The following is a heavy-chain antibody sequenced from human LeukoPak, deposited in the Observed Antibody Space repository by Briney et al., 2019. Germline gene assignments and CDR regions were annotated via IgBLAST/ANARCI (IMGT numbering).Heavy chain of an antibody. CDR1: GFTFSNYP. V-gene: IGHV3-30-3*01. CDR2: ISSDGNNK. J-gene: IGHJ4*02. CDR3: ARGGYSYGYYFDY. D-gene: IGHD5-18*01. Sequence: GGSLRLSCAASGFTFSNYPMHWVRQAPGKGLEWVAVISSDGNNKYYADSVKGRFTISRDNAKNSLYLQMNSLRAEDTAVYYCARGGYSYGYYFDYWGQGTLVTVSS.